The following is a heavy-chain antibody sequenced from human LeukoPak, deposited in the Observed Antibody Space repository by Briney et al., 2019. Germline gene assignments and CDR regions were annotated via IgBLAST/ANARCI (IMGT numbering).Heavy chain of an antibody. Sequence: ASVKVSRKVSGYTLTELSMHWVRQAPGKGLEWMGGFDPEDGEPIYAQKFQGRVTMTEDTSTDTAYMELSSLRSEDTAVYYCATIPYCSSTSCYTGAFDYWGQGTLVTVSS. CDR3: ATIPYCSSTSCYTGAFDY. V-gene: IGHV1-24*01. J-gene: IGHJ4*02. CDR1: GYTLTELS. D-gene: IGHD2-2*02. CDR2: FDPEDGEP.